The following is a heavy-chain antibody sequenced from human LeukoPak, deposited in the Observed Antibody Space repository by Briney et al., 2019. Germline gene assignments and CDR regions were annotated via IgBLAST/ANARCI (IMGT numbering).Heavy chain of an antibody. D-gene: IGHD5-12*01. CDR3: AKGAYDYIEIAYFDY. J-gene: IGHJ4*02. CDR1: GFTFSNYN. CDR2: VSSSSSTT. Sequence: PGGSLRLSCAASGFTFSNYNMNWVRQAPGKGLEWVAHVSSSSSTTYYADSVKGRFTISRDNSKNTLFLQMNSLRAEDTAIYYCAKGAYDYIEIAYFDYWGQGALVTVSS. V-gene: IGHV3-48*01.